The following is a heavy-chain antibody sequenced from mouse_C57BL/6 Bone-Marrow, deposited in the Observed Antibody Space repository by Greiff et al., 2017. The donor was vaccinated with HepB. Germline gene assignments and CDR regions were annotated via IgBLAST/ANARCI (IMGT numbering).Heavy chain of an antibody. CDR3: ARRDYGSHYFDY. V-gene: IGHV1-54*01. J-gene: IGHJ2*01. CDR1: GYAFTNYL. D-gene: IGHD1-1*01. Sequence: VQLQQSGAELVRPGTSVKVSCKASGYAFTNYLLEWVKQRPGQGLEWIGVINPGSGGTNYNEKFKGKATLTADKSSSTAYMQLSSLTSEDSAVYFCARRDYGSHYFDYWGQGTTLTVSS. CDR2: INPGSGGT.